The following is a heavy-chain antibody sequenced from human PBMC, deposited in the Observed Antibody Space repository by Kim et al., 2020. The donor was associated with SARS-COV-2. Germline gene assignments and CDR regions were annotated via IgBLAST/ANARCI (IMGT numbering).Heavy chain of an antibody. V-gene: IGHV4-59*08. D-gene: IGHD3-16*01. CDR3: ARHGLSYDYVWGSPYYFDY. CDR1: GGSISSYY. J-gene: IGHJ4*02. CDR2: IYYSGST. Sequence: SETLSLTCTVSGGSISSYYWSWIRQPPGKGLEWIGYIYYSGSTNYNPSLKSRVTISVDTSKNQFSLKLSSVTAADTAVYYCARHGLSYDYVWGSPYYFDYWGQGTLVTVSS.